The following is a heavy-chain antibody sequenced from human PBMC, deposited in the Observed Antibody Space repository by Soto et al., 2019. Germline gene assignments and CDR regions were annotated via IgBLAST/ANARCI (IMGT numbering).Heavy chain of an antibody. D-gene: IGHD6-13*01. V-gene: IGHV5-51*01. CDR1: GYSFTSYW. CDR3: ARRSIAAAGILYYGMDV. J-gene: IGHJ6*02. Sequence: PGESLKISCKGSGYSFTSYWIGWVRQMPGKGLEWMGIIYPGDSDTRYSPSFQGQVTISADKSISTAYLQWSSLKPSDTAMYYCARRSIAAAGILYYGMDVWGQGTTVTVSS. CDR2: IYPGDSDT.